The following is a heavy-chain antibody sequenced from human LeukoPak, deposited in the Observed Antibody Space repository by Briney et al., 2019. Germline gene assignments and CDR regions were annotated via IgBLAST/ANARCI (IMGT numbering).Heavy chain of an antibody. Sequence: PGGSLRLSCAVSGFTVSSNYMSWVRQAPGKGLEWVSVIYSGGETYYANSVNGRFTISRDISKNTVYLQMNSLRVEDTAVYYCARRQQPSGCFDCWGQGTLVTVSS. V-gene: IGHV3-53*01. J-gene: IGHJ4*02. CDR3: ARRQQPSGCFDC. D-gene: IGHD6-13*01. CDR1: GFTVSSNY. CDR2: IYSGGET.